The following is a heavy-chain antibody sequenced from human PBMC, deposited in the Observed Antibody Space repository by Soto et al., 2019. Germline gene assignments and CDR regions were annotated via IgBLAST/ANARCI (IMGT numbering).Heavy chain of an antibody. V-gene: IGHV1-69*04. J-gene: IGHJ4*02. CDR1: GGTFSSYT. Sequence: QVQLVQSGAEGKKPGSSVKVSCKASGGTFSSYTISWVRQAPGQGLEWMGRIIPILGIANYAQKFQGRVTITADKSTSTAYMELSSLRSEDTAVYYCARVDSSGWLPLAYWGQGTLVTVSS. D-gene: IGHD6-19*01. CDR2: IIPILGIA. CDR3: ARVDSSGWLPLAY.